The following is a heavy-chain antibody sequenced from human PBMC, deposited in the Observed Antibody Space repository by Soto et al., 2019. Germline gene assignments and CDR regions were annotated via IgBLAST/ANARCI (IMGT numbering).Heavy chain of an antibody. D-gene: IGHD6-19*01. CDR3: AKEDTSSGSLDY. J-gene: IGHJ4*02. Sequence: QLGGSLRLSCAASGFPFGENAMSWVRQAPGKGLEWVSGISDSGATTYYADSVRGRFTISRDNSKNTLYLQMKSLRAEDSASYYCAKEDTSSGSLDYWGQGALVTVSS. CDR1: GFPFGENA. V-gene: IGHV3-23*01. CDR2: ISDSGATT.